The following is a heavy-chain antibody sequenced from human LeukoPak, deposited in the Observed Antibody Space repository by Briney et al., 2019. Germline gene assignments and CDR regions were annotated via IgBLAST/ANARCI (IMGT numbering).Heavy chain of an antibody. CDR2: IIPIFGTA. D-gene: IGHD6-19*01. CDR1: GGTFSSYA. J-gene: IGHJ6*03. V-gene: IGHV1-69*05. CDR3: AREGPRTYSSGWYYYYYMDV. Sequence: ASVKVSCKAPGGTFSSYAISWVRQAPGQGLEWMGGIIPIFGTANYVQKFQGRVTITTDESTSTAYMELSSLRSEDTAVYYCAREGPRTYSSGWYYYYYMDVWGKGTTVTVSS.